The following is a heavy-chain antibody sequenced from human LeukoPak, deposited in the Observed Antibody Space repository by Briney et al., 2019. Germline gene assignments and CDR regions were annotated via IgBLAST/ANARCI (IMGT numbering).Heavy chain of an antibody. CDR3: ATYYYRSGSYFDY. CDR1: SGSISSSDYY. V-gene: IGHV4-39*02. Sequence: SETLSLTCTVSSGSISSSDYYWGWIRQPPGKGLEWIGNIYYRGSTYYNPSLKNRVTISVDTSKSHFSLKLSSVTAADTAVYYCATYYYRSGSYFDYWGQGTLVTVSS. CDR2: IYYRGST. J-gene: IGHJ4*02. D-gene: IGHD3-10*01.